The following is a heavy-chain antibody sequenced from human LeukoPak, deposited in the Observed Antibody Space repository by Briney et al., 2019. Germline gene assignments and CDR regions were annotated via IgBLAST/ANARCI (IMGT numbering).Heavy chain of an antibody. V-gene: IGHV1-2*04. Sequence: ASVKVSCKASGYTFTGYYMHWVRQAPGQGLEWMGWVNPNSGGTNYAQKFQGWVTMTRDTSISTAYMELSRLRSDDTAVYYCARSVEMATLGTYYFDYWGRGTLVTVSS. CDR3: ARSVEMATLGTYYFDY. J-gene: IGHJ4*02. CDR2: VNPNSGGT. D-gene: IGHD5-24*01. CDR1: GYTFTGYY.